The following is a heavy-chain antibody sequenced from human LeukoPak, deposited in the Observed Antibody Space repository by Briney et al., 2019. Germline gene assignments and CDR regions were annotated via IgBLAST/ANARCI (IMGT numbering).Heavy chain of an antibody. Sequence: SETLSLTCTVSGYSISSGYYWGWIRQPPGKGLEWIGIIYHSGSTYYNPSLNSRVPISVDTSNDQFSLKLTSVTAADTAVYYCARDAVVPASLLDYWGQGTLVTVSS. CDR2: IYHSGST. CDR1: GYSISSGYY. V-gene: IGHV4-38-2*02. J-gene: IGHJ4*02. D-gene: IGHD2-2*01. CDR3: ARDAVVPASLLDY.